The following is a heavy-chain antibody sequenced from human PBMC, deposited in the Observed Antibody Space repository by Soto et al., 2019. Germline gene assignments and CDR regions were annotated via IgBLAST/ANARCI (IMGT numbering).Heavy chain of an antibody. Sequence: PGGSLRLSCAASGFTFNNYAMSWVRQAPGKGLEWVSGISGSGGSTYYADSVKGRFTISRDNSRNTLFLQMNSLRGDDTAVYYCAKEGPQLDPDYYGMDVWGQGTTVTVSS. J-gene: IGHJ6*02. CDR2: ISGSGGST. D-gene: IGHD2-2*01. V-gene: IGHV3-23*01. CDR3: AKEGPQLDPDYYGMDV. CDR1: GFTFNNYA.